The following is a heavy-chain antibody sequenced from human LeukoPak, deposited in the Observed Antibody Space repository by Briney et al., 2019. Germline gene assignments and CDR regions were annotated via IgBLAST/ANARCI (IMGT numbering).Heavy chain of an antibody. CDR2: ISNDGSNK. J-gene: IGHJ3*02. D-gene: IGHD5-18*01. V-gene: IGHV3-30*04. Sequence: GGSLRLSCAASGFTFSGYAMHWVRQAPGKGLEWVAVISNDGSNKYYADSVKGRFTISRDNSKNTLYLQMDSLRAEDTAVYYCAKKKQLGTGDAFDIWGQGTMVTVSS. CDR3: AKKKQLGTGDAFDI. CDR1: GFTFSGYA.